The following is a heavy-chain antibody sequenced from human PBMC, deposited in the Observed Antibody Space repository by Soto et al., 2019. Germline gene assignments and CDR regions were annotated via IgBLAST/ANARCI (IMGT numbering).Heavy chain of an antibody. V-gene: IGHV3-30*18. CDR1: GFTFSKFG. J-gene: IGHJ4*02. Sequence: QVQLVESGGGVVQPGRSLRLSCAASGFTFSKFGMHWLRQAPGRGLEWVAGISNDGSDEYYVDSVKGRFNISRDNSKITRSLQMNSLRFEDTAVYFCAKDRRKWGDAPFEKWGQGTLVTVSS. CDR3: AKDRRKWGDAPFEK. CDR2: ISNDGSDE. D-gene: IGHD2-21*02.